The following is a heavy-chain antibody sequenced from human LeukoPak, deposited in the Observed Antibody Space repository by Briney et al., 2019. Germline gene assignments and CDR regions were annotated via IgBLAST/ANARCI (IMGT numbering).Heavy chain of an antibody. Sequence: ASVKVSCKASGYTFTDYYMHWVRQAPGQGLEWMGWINAKSGDTKYAQKFQARVTMTRDTSITTTYMEVSRLSSDDTAVYYCARQNTGQLDYWDQGTLVTVSS. D-gene: IGHD2-8*02. CDR1: GYTFTDYY. CDR3: ARQNTGQLDY. J-gene: IGHJ4*02. V-gene: IGHV1-2*02. CDR2: INAKSGDT.